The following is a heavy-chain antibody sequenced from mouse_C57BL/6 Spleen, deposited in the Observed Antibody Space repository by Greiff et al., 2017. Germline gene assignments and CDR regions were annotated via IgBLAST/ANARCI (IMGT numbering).Heavy chain of an antibody. J-gene: IGHJ3*01. Sequence: QVQLQQSGAELVRPGASVTLSCKASGYTFTDYAMHWVKQTPVHGLEWIGAIDPETGGTAYNQKVKGKAILTADKSASTAYMELRSLTSEDSAVYYCTRSAYYYGSSYEFAYWGQGTLVTVSA. CDR3: TRSAYYYGSSYEFAY. V-gene: IGHV1-15*01. D-gene: IGHD1-1*01. CDR2: IDPETGGT. CDR1: GYTFTDYA.